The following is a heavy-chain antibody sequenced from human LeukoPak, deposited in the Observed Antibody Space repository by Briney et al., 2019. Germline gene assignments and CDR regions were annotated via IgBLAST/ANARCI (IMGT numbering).Heavy chain of an antibody. V-gene: IGHV3-30*18. CDR1: GFTFSSYA. J-gene: IGHJ4*02. Sequence: GRSLLLSCAASGFTFSSYAMDWVRQAPGRGLEWVAIISSDGSHNFDADSVKGRFTSPIDNSKHKRYLELDSLRAEHTSVCYCAKDIGPMVHCAYWGQGTLVTVSS. D-gene: IGHD2-8*01. CDR2: ISSDGSHN. CDR3: AKDIGPMVHCAY.